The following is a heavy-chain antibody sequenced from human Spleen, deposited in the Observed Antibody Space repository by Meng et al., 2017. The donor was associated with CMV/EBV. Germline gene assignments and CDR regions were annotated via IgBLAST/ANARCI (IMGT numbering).Heavy chain of an antibody. CDR3: ARLPRNTGPRAAIFEVLKGAHFDY. CDR2: IAHSGPS. Sequence: WRWIPRPPGKGLESIGRIAHSGPSNSNPALKSRVSVSVDPSKNQFSLRLTSVTAADSAVYYCARLPRNTGPRAAIFEVLKGAHFDYWGQGTLVTVSS. D-gene: IGHD3-3*01. V-gene: IGHV4-34*01. J-gene: IGHJ4*02.